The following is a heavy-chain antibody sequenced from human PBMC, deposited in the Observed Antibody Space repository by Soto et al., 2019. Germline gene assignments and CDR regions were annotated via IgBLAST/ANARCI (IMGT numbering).Heavy chain of an antibody. CDR2: IYPGDSDT. D-gene: IGHD1-1*01. CDR1: GYSFTSYW. J-gene: IGHJ5*02. Sequence: GESLKISCKGSGYSFTSYWIGWVRQMPGKGLELLGIIYPGDSDTRYSPSFQGQVTISADKSISTAYLQWSSLKASDTAMYYCARHGRQGYNPYNWSDPWGQGTLVTVSS. V-gene: IGHV5-51*01. CDR3: ARHGRQGYNPYNWSDP.